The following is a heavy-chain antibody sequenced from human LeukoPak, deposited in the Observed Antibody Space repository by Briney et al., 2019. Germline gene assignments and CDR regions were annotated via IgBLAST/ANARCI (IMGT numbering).Heavy chain of an antibody. CDR2: VYSGGST. CDR1: GFTVSSNH. V-gene: IGHV3-53*01. J-gene: IGHJ4*02. CDR3: ARGPAGYN. D-gene: IGHD1-1*01. Sequence: GGSLRLSCAASGFTVSSNHMSWVRQAPGKGLGWGSVVYSGGSTDYADSVKGRFTISRDILKNTLYLQMNSLRAEDTAVYYCARGPAGYNWGQGTLVTVSS.